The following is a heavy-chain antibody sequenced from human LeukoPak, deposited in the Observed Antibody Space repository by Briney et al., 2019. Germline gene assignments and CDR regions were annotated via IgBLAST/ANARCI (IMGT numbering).Heavy chain of an antibody. D-gene: IGHD6-19*01. CDR1: GGTFSSYA. CDR2: IIPIFGTA. Sequence: SVKVSCKASGGTFSSYAISWVRQAPGQGLEWMGGIIPIFGTANYAQKFQGRVTITADESTSTAYMELSSLRSEDTAVYYCAADREGYSSGWYYFDYWGQGTLVTVSS. CDR3: AADREGYSSGWYYFDY. V-gene: IGHV1-69*01. J-gene: IGHJ4*02.